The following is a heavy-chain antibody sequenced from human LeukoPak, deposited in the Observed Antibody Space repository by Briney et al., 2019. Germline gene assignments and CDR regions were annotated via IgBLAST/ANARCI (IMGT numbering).Heavy chain of an antibody. D-gene: IGHD4-23*01. V-gene: IGHV3-74*01. J-gene: IGHJ4*02. CDR2: INSDGSST. CDR3: ARDGNSRPDY. Sequence: PGGSLRLSCAASGFTVSTNYMSWVRQAPGKGLVWVSRINSDGSSTSYADSVRGRFTISRDNAKNTLYLQMNSLRAEDTAVYYCARDGNSRPDYWGQGTLVTVSS. CDR1: GFTVSTNY.